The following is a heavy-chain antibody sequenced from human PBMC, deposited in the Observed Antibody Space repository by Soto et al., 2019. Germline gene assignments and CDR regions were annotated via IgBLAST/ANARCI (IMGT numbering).Heavy chain of an antibody. Sequence: DVQLVESGGGLVQPGGSLRLSCAASGLSFSESWVSWVRQAPGKGLEFVANIKEDGSVRNYVDSVKGRFTISRDNAKNSVYLQMNSLRDEDTAVYYCSRDPAYSSFDHWGQGTLVTLSS. CDR3: SRDPAYSSFDH. J-gene: IGHJ4*02. D-gene: IGHD6-13*01. V-gene: IGHV3-7*01. CDR1: GLSFSESW. CDR2: IKEDGSVR.